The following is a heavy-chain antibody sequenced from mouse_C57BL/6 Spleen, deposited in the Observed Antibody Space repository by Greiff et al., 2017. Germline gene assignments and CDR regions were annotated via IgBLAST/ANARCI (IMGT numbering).Heavy chain of an antibody. Sequence: VQLQQPGAELVKPGASVKLSCKASGYTFTSYWMHWVKQRPGQGLEWIGMIHPNSGSTNYNEKLQSKATLTVDKSSSTAYMQLSSLTSEDSAVYYCARSITTVVAPHYYAMDYWGQGTSVTVSS. V-gene: IGHV1-64*01. J-gene: IGHJ4*01. D-gene: IGHD1-1*01. CDR2: IHPNSGST. CDR3: ARSITTVVAPHYYAMDY. CDR1: GYTFTSYW.